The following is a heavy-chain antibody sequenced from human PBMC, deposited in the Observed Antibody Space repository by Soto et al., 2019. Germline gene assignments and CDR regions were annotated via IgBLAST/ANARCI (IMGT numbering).Heavy chain of an antibody. J-gene: IGHJ4*02. CDR3: ARESSGYYWAFDY. CDR1: GFTFSSYA. Sequence: GGSLRLSCAASGFTFSSYAMHWVRQAPGKGLEWVAVISYDGSNKYYADSVKGRFTISRDNSKNTLYLQMNSLRAEDTAVYYCARESSGYYWAFDYWGQGTLVTVSS. V-gene: IGHV3-30-3*01. D-gene: IGHD3-22*01. CDR2: ISYDGSNK.